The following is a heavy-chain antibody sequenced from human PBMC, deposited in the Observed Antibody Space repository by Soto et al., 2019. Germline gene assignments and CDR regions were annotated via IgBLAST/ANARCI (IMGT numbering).Heavy chain of an antibody. CDR1: GFTFSAYW. V-gene: IGHV3-7*01. CDR2: INEDGSKI. J-gene: IGHJ5*02. CDR3: VSSGTASA. Sequence: EVQLVESGGGLVQPGGSLRLSCSASGFTFSAYWMNWIRQAPGKGLGWVANINEDGSKIFYVDSVKGRFTISRDNAKNSLSLQMNSLRGDDTALYYCVSSGTASAWGQGTLVTVSS. D-gene: IGHD1-1*01.